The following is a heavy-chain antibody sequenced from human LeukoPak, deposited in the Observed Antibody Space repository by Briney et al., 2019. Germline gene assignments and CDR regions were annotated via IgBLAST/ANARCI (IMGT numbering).Heavy chain of an antibody. CDR2: IYTSGST. CDR3: ARELLGYCSSTSCYNSSQGYYYYMDV. V-gene: IGHV4-4*07. Sequence: SETLSLTCTVSGGFISSYYWNWIRQPAGKGLEWIGRIYTSGSTNYNPSLKSRVTMSVDTSNNQFSLKLSSVTAAETAVYYCARELLGYCSSTSCYNSSQGYYYYMDVWGKGTTVTVSS. J-gene: IGHJ6*03. D-gene: IGHD2-2*02. CDR1: GGFISSYY.